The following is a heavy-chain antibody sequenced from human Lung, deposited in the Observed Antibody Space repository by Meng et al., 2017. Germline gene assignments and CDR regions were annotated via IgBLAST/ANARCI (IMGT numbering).Heavy chain of an antibody. V-gene: IGHV4-34*01. Sequence: QVQYKKGGAGLLKPSQALSLTCVVSGGSFSDYYWSWIRQPPGKGLGWIGEINHSGSTNYNPSLESRATMSVDTSQNNLSLKLSSVTAADSAVYYCARGPTTMAHDFDYWGQGTLVTVSS. CDR3: ARGPTTMAHDFDY. CDR1: GGSFSDYY. J-gene: IGHJ4*02. CDR2: INHSGST. D-gene: IGHD4-11*01.